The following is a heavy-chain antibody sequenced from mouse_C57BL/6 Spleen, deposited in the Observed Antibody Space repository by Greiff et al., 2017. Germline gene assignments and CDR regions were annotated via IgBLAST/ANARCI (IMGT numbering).Heavy chain of an antibody. Sequence: VQLQQSGAELVMPGASVKLSCKASGYTFTSYWMHWVKQRPGQGLEWIGEIDPSDSYTNYNQKFKGKSTLTVDKSSSTAYMQLSSLTSEDSAVYYCARSNYSNSYYFDYWGQGTTLTVSS. J-gene: IGHJ2*01. CDR3: ARSNYSNSYYFDY. V-gene: IGHV1-69*01. CDR1: GYTFTSYW. CDR2: IDPSDSYT. D-gene: IGHD2-5*01.